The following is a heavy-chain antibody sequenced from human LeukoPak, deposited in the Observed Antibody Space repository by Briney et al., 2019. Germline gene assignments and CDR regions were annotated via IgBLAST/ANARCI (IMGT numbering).Heavy chain of an antibody. D-gene: IGHD4/OR15-4a*01. V-gene: IGHV3-30*18. CDR1: GFTFSSYG. CDR2: ISYDGSNK. J-gene: IGHJ4*02. Sequence: PGRSLRLSCAASGFTFSSYGMHWVRQAPGKGLEWVAVISYDGSNKYYADSVKGRFTISRDNSKNTLYLQMNSLRAEDTAVYYCAKDDSTMARSYYFDYWGQGTLVTVSS. CDR3: AKDDSTMARSYYFDY.